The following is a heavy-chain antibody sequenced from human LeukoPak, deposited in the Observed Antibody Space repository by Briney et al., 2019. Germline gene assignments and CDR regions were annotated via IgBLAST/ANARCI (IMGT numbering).Heavy chain of an antibody. V-gene: IGHV4-39*07. J-gene: IGHJ4*02. CDR1: GGSISSGSYY. Sequence: SETLSLTCTVSGGSISSGSYYWSWIRQPPGKGLEWIGSIYSSGSTYYNPSLKSRVTISLDTSKNQFSLKLRSVTAADTAMYYCARAPNSGSRIFDYWGQGSLVIVSS. CDR2: IYSSGST. CDR3: ARAPNSGSRIFDY. D-gene: IGHD1-26*01.